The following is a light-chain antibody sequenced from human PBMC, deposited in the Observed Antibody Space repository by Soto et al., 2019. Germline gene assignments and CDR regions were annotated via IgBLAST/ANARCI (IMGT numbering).Light chain of an antibody. CDR3: MQGTHWPPT. CDR1: QSVVYSDGIAY. V-gene: IGKV2-30*01. CDR2: KAS. Sequence: DVVMTQSPLSLPVTLGQSASISCRSSQSVVYSDGIAYLSWFQQRPGQSPRRRIYKASNRDSGVTDRFGGSGSGTDFTPTISRVEAEDVGVYYCMQGTHWPPTFGRGTKVESK. J-gene: IGKJ1*01.